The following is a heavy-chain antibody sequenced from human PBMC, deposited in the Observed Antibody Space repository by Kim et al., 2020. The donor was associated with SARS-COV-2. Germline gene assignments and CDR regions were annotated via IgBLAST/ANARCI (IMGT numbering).Heavy chain of an antibody. J-gene: IGHJ6*02. D-gene: IGHD3-10*01. V-gene: IGHV4-59*01. Sequence: SETLSLTCTVSGGSISSYYWSWIRQPPGKGLEWIGYIYYSGSTNYNPSLKSRVTISVDTSKNQFSLKLSSVTAADTAMYFSARTYYFGSGSYYKPYYYYYGMDVWGQGTTVTVSS. CDR2: IYYSGST. CDR1: GGSISSYY. CDR3: ARTYYFGSGSYYKPYYYYYGMDV.